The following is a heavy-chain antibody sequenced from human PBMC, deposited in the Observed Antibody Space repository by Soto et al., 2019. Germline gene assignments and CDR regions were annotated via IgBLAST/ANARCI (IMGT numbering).Heavy chain of an antibody. D-gene: IGHD6-13*01. Sequence: QVQLVESGGGVVQPGRSLRLSCAASGFTFSSYAMHWVRQAPGKGLEWVAVISYDGSNKYYADSVKGRFTISRDNSKNTLYLQMNSLRAEDTAVYYCARVPRRSSWYEYFQHWGQGTLVTVSS. J-gene: IGHJ1*01. CDR1: GFTFSSYA. CDR3: ARVPRRSSWYEYFQH. CDR2: ISYDGSNK. V-gene: IGHV3-30-3*01.